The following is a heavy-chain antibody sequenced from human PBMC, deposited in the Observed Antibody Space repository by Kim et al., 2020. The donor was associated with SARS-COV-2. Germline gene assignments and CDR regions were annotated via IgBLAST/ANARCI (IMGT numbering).Heavy chain of an antibody. CDR2: ISRSGTT. CDR3: ARQSSDYVFDY. CDR1: GDSISSPEW. J-gene: IGHJ4*02. Sequence: SETLSLTCAVSGDSISSPEWWSWVRQPPGKGLEWIGEISRSGTTTHNPSLKSRVTGSVDQSKNQVSLKLTSVTAADTAVYYCARQSSDYVFDYWGQGILVTVSS. D-gene: IGHD1-26*01. V-gene: IGHV4-4*02.